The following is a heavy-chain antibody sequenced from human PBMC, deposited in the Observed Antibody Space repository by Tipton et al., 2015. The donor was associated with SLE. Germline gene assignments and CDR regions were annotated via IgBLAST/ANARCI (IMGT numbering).Heavy chain of an antibody. D-gene: IGHD6-13*01. CDR1: GGSISSGGYY. CDR2: IYYSGST. Sequence: TLSLTCTVSGGSISSGGYYWSWIRQHPGKGLEWIGYIYYSGSTYYNPSLKSRVTISVDTSKNQFSLKLSPVTAADTAVYYCARGQQLALFFDYWGQGTLVTVSS. CDR3: ARGQQLALFFDY. V-gene: IGHV4-31*03. J-gene: IGHJ4*02.